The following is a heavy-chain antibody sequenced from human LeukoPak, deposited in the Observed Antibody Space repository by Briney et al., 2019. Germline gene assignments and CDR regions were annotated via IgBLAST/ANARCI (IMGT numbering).Heavy chain of an antibody. CDR3: AKEGRPNSGGGFYDY. CDR2: VNEGGGHT. V-gene: IGHV3-23*01. D-gene: IGHD5-12*01. CDR1: GFSFSNYA. J-gene: IGHJ4*02. Sequence: PGGSLRLSCVASGFSFSNYAMGWVRQAPGKGLEWVATVNEGGGHTYYADSVQGRFTMSRDNSRNTLYLQMNSLRVEDTAIYYCAKEGRPNSGGGFYDYWGQGTRVTVSS.